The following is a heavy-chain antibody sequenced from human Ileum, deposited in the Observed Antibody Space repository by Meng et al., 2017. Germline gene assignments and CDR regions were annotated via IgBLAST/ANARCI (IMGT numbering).Heavy chain of an antibody. D-gene: IGHD4-23*01. J-gene: IGHJ4*02. CDR3: ARHGGYSQDF. Sequence: QGQLQESGPGLVSPSGSLSLTCAVSSGSISSNTYWSWVRQPPGKGLEWIGQISHSGSAYYNPSLKSRVTMSVDKSKSQFSLMLTSVTAADTAIYYCARHGGYSQDFWGQGTLVTVSS. V-gene: IGHV4-4*02. CDR2: ISHSGSA. CDR1: SGSISSNTY.